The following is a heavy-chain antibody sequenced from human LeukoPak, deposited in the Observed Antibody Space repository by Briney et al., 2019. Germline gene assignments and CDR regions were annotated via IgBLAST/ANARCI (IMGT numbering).Heavy chain of an antibody. V-gene: IGHV3-53*01. D-gene: IGHD4/OR15-4a*01. CDR2: IYSDNT. Sequence: GGSLRLSCTVSGFTVSSNSMSWVRQAPGKGLEWVSSIYSDNTHYSDSVKGRFTISRDNSKNTLYLQMNSLRAEDTAVYYCARRAGAYSHPYDYWGQGTLVTVSS. CDR1: GFTVSSNS. CDR3: ARRAGAYSHPYDY. J-gene: IGHJ4*02.